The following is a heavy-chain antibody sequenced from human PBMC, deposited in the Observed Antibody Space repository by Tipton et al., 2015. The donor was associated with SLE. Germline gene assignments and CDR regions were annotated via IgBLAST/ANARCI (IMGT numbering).Heavy chain of an antibody. J-gene: IGHJ4*02. V-gene: IGHV4-61*02. Sequence: TLSLTCSVSGGSISSGYFYWSWIRQPAGKGPEYIGRIYASGNVNYNPSVKRRATISADTSKNQFSLKLRSVTAADTAVYYCALDGGTGSAFDYWGQGTLVTVSS. CDR3: ALDGGTGSAFDY. CDR2: IYASGNV. D-gene: IGHD1-1*01. CDR1: GGSISSGYFY.